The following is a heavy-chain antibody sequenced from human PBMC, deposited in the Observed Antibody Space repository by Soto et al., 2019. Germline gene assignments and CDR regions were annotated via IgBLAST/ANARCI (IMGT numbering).Heavy chain of an antibody. D-gene: IGHD3-16*02. CDR1: GYTFTSYG. CDR3: ARLGDYVWGSYRYRWSDP. Sequence: QVPLVQSGAEVKKPGASVKVSCKASGYTFTSYGISWVRQAPGQGLEWMGWISAYNGNTNYAQKLQGRDTMTTDTXKXTXXMELRSLRSDDTAVYYCARLGDYVWGSYRYRWSDPWGQGTLVTVSS. J-gene: IGHJ5*02. V-gene: IGHV1-18*01. CDR2: ISAYNGNT.